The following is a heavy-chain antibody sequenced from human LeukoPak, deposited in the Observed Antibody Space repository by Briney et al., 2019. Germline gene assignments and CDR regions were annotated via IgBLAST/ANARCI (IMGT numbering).Heavy chain of an antibody. J-gene: IGHJ3*02. Sequence: SQTLSLTRAVSGGSISSGGYSWSWIRQPPGKGLEWIGYIYHSGSTYYNPSLKSRVTISVDRSKNQFSLKLSSVTAADTAVYYCARGCDILTGTGTPDAFDIWGQGTMVTVSS. V-gene: IGHV4-30-2*01. CDR1: GGSISSGGYS. D-gene: IGHD3-9*01. CDR2: IYHSGST. CDR3: ARGCDILTGTGTPDAFDI.